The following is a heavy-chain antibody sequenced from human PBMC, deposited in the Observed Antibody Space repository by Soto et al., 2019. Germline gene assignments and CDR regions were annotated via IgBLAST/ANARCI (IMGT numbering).Heavy chain of an antibody. CDR1: GGTISIYI. CDR3: AMEGLASSLVDF. CDR2: IYYSGST. Sequence: PSETLPLTCTASGGTISIYILSWLLQPPGTGLEWIGYIYYSGSTNYNPALKSRVTISGDTSKNPFSLKLSSVTAADTAVYYCAMEGLASSLVDFGCQGTLVTVS. J-gene: IGHJ4*02. V-gene: IGHV4-59*01. D-gene: IGHD6-6*01.